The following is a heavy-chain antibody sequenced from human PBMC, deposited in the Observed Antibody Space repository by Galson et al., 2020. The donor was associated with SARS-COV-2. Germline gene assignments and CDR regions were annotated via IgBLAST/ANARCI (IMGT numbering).Heavy chain of an antibody. J-gene: IGHJ5*02. CDR3: ARGITGSQFDP. CDR1: GASIRQNY. D-gene: IGHD1-20*01. Sequence: SQTLSLTCTLSGASIRQNYWTWIRQSPQKGLEWIGYIYHNGNANYNPSLKSRVSISVDPSKNQFSLKLTSVSAADTAGYYCARGITGSQFDPWGQGTQVTVSS. V-gene: IGHV4-59*13. CDR2: IYHNGNA.